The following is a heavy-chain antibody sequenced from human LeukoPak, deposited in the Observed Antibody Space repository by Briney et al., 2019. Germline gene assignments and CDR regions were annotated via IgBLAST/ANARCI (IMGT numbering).Heavy chain of an antibody. J-gene: IGHJ4*02. CDR3: ARGDRYCSGASCYNY. D-gene: IGHD2-2*02. V-gene: IGHV1-8*01. Sequence: ASVKVSCKASGYTFTSYDINWVRQATGQGLEWMGWMNPYSGNTGSAEKFQGRVTMTRDTSISTAYMELSNLRSEDTAIYYCARGDRYCSGASCYNYWGQGTLVTVSS. CDR1: GYTFTSYD. CDR2: MNPYSGNT.